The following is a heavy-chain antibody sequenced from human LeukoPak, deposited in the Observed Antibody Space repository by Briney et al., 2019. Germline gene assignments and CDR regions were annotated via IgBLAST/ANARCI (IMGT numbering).Heavy chain of an antibody. CDR3: SSSTFRLVIPDN. D-gene: IGHD3-3*01. J-gene: IGHJ4*02. CDR2: MYDSGST. Sequence: SETLSLTCTVSGGSIRSSYYYWGWIRQPPGKGLEWIGYMYDSGSTIYNPSLKSRVTISADTSKNQFSLNLNSVTAADTAVYFCSSSTFRLVIPDNWGQGTLVTVSS. V-gene: IGHV4-61*05. CDR1: GGSIRSSYYY.